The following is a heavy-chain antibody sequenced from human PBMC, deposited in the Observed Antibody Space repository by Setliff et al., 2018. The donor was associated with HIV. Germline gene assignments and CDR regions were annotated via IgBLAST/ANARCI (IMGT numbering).Heavy chain of an antibody. CDR1: GFIFSDHY. CDR2: IRSIGDGETT. D-gene: IGHD4-17*01. J-gene: IGHJ4*02. V-gene: IGHV3-15*01. CDR3: TAARWHLVDH. Sequence: GGSLRLSCVVSGFIFSDHYIDWVRQAPGKGLEWVARIRSIGDGETTDYAAPVKGRFTISRDDSKNTLNLQLNSLRSEDTAVYYCTAARWHLVDHWGQGTLVTVSS.